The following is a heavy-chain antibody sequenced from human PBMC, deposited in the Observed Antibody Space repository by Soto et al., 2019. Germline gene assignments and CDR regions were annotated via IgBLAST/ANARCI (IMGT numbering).Heavy chain of an antibody. J-gene: IGHJ6*02. CDR3: AREKTSYGMDV. V-gene: IGHV1-8*01. CDR1: GYTFTSYD. CDR2: MNPNSGNT. Sequence: QVQLVQSGAEVKKPGASVKVSCKASGYTFTSYDINWVRQATGQGLEWMGWMNPNSGNTGYAQKFQGRVTMTRNTSIRTAYTELSRLRSEDPAVYYCAREKTSYGMDVWGQGTTVTVSS.